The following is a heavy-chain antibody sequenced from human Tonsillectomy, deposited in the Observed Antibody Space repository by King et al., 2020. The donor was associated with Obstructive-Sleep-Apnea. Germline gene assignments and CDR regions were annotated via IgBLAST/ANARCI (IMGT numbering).Heavy chain of an antibody. D-gene: IGHD3-10*01. CDR1: GYIFTTYW. Sequence: AQLVQSGMEVKKPGESLMISCQASGYIFTTYWIGWVRQMPGKGLEWMGIIYPGDSDTRYGPSFRGLVTIPADKSINTAYLRWTSLKTSDTALYYCARGGELYLDYWGPGTLVTVSA. CDR3: ARGGELYLDY. V-gene: IGHV5-51*01. J-gene: IGHJ4*02. CDR2: IYPGDSDT.